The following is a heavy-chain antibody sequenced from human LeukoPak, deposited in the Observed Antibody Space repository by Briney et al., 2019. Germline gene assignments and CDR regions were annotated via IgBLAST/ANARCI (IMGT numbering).Heavy chain of an antibody. J-gene: IGHJ4*02. CDR1: GFTFSSYE. V-gene: IGHV3-23*01. CDR2: ISGSGGST. D-gene: IGHD6-13*01. CDR3: AKAVISLAAAGDLDY. Sequence: PGGSLRLSCAAAGFTFSSYEMNWVRQAPGKGLEWVSAISGSGGSTYYADSVKGRFTISRDNSKNTLYLQMNSLRAEDTAVYYCAKAVISLAAAGDLDYWGQGTLVTVSS.